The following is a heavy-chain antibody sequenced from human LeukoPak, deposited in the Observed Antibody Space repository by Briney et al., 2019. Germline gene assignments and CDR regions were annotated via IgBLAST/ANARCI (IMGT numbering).Heavy chain of an antibody. Sequence: GGSLRLSCAASGFTFSNYWMHWVRQAPGKGLVWVSRINSDGSSRNYADSVKGRFTISRDNAKNTLYLQMNSLRAEDTAVYYCTSASSHRIAAGGDYWGQGTLVTVSS. D-gene: IGHD6-25*01. J-gene: IGHJ4*02. V-gene: IGHV3-74*01. CDR2: INSDGSSR. CDR3: TSASSHRIAAGGDY. CDR1: GFTFSNYW.